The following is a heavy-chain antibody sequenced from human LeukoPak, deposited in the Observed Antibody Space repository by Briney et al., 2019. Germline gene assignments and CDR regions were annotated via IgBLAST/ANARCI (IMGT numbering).Heavy chain of an antibody. V-gene: IGHV3-30-3*01. Sequence: GRSLRLSCAASGFTFSSYAMPWVRQAPGKGLEWVAVISYDGSNKYYADSVKGRFTISRDNSKNTLYLQMNSLRAEDTAVYYCARDPGPNKNWFDPWGQGTLVTVSS. CDR2: ISYDGSNK. CDR1: GFTFSSYA. J-gene: IGHJ5*02. CDR3: ARDPGPNKNWFDP. D-gene: IGHD2-8*01.